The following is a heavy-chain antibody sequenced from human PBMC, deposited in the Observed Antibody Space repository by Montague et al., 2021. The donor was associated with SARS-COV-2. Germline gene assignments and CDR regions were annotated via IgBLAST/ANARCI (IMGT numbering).Heavy chain of an antibody. CDR3: VRDQGRSNWNYPDY. V-gene: IGHV4-4*07. CDR1: GGSISSYY. CDR2: IYNSGST. D-gene: IGHD1-7*01. Sequence: SETLSLTCTVSGGSISSYYWCWFRQSAGTGLEWIGRIYNSGSTSYNPSLKSRVTLSVDTSKNQFSLKLSSVTAADTAVYYCVRDQGRSNWNYPDYWGQGTLVTVSS. J-gene: IGHJ4*02.